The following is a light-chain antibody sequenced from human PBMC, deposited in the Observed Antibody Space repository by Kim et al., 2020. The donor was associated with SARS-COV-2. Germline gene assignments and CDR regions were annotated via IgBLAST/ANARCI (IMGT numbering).Light chain of an antibody. J-gene: IGLJ2*01. V-gene: IGLV3-1*01. CDR2: QDS. CDR3: QAWDTSTHVV. Sequence: VPPGQTASITCSGDKLGDKYACWYQQKPGQSPLLVIYQDSKRPSGIPERFSGSNSGNTATLTISGTQAMDEADYYCQAWDTSTHVVFGGGTKLTVL. CDR1: KLGDKY.